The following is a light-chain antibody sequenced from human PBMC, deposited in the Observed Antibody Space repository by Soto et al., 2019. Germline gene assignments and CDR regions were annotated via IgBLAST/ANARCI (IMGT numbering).Light chain of an antibody. V-gene: IGLV2-23*02. CDR2: EDY. Sequence: QPVLTQPASVSGSPGQSITISCTGTSSDIGSYERVSWYQRHPGKAPKLMIYEDYRRPSGISNRFSGSKSGNTASLTISGLQAEDEADYYCCSYAGSDIFVVFGGGTKLTVL. J-gene: IGLJ2*01. CDR1: SSDIGSYER. CDR3: CSYAGSDIFVV.